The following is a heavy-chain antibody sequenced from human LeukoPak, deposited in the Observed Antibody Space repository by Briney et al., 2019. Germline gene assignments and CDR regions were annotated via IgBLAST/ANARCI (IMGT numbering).Heavy chain of an antibody. Sequence: PGGSLRLSCAASGFTISSNYMSWVRQAPGKGLGWGSVIYSGGSTYYSDSVKGRFTISSDNSKKTLYLQKNSLEAEATAWYFRGRDLANYDFWTGSSRGGDIWGQGTMVTVSS. J-gene: IGHJ3*02. CDR1: GFTISSNY. CDR2: IYSGGST. V-gene: IGHV3-53*05. CDR3: GRDLANYDFWTGSSRGGDI. D-gene: IGHD3-3*01.